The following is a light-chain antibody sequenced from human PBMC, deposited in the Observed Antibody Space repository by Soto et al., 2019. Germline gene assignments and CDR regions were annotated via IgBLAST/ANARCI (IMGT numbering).Light chain of an antibody. J-gene: IGKJ2*01. CDR3: QQYGSSPMYT. CDR1: QSVSSSY. V-gene: IGKV3-20*01. CDR2: GAS. Sequence: EIVLTQSPGTLSLSPGERATLSCRASQSVSSSYLAWYQQKPGQAPRLLIYGASTRATGIPARFSGSGSETDFTLTVSGLEPEDFAVYYCQQYGSSPMYTFGPGTKVDIK.